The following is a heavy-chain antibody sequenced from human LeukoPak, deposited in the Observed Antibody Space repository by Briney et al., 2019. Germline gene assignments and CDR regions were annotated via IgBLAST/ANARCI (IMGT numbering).Heavy chain of an antibody. CDR1: GFTFSSYW. J-gene: IGHJ4*02. Sequence: GGSLRLSCAASGFTFSSYWMNWVRQAPGKGLEWVATIKTDGREKYSVDSVKGRFTISRDNTKNSLYQQINSLRAEDAAVYYCARNWGWFDYWGQGTLVTVSS. CDR2: IKTDGREK. V-gene: IGHV3-7*01. CDR3: ARNWGWFDY. D-gene: IGHD7-27*01.